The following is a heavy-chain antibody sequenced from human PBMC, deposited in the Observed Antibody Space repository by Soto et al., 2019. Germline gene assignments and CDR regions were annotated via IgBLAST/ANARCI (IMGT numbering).Heavy chain of an antibody. CDR2: ISAYNGNT. J-gene: IGHJ6*02. CDR1: GYTFTSYG. D-gene: IGHD3-10*01. CDR3: ARDRAGLWQVVDYYYGMDV. V-gene: IGHV1-18*01. Sequence: ASVKVSCKASGYTFTSYGISWVRQAPGQGLEWMGWISAYNGNTNYAQKLQGRVTMTTDTSTSTAYMELRSLRSDDTAVYYCARDRAGLWQVVDYYYGMDVWGQGTTVTVSS.